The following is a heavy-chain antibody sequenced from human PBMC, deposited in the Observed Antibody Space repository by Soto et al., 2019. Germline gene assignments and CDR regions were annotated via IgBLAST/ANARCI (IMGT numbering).Heavy chain of an antibody. CDR2: ISGSGGST. D-gene: IGHD3-9*01. V-gene: IGHV3-23*01. Sequence: GGSLRLSCAASGFTFSSYAMSWVRQAPGKGLEWVSAISGSGGSTYYADSVKGRFTISRDNPKNTLYLQMNSLRAEDTAVYYCAKDQYFDWLYYFDYWGQGTLVTVSS. J-gene: IGHJ4*02. CDR3: AKDQYFDWLYYFDY. CDR1: GFTFSSYA.